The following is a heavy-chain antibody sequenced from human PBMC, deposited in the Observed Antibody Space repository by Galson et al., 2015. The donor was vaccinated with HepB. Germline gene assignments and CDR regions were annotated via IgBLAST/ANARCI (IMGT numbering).Heavy chain of an antibody. Sequence: SLRLSCAASGFTFSSYSMNWVRQAPGKGLEWVSSISSSSSYIYYADSVKGRFTISRDNSKNTLYLQMNSLRAEDTAVYYCARGYYYDSSGYSDGYYFDYWGQGTLVTVSS. V-gene: IGHV3-21*01. D-gene: IGHD3-22*01. CDR1: GFTFSSYS. CDR2: ISSSSSYI. J-gene: IGHJ4*02. CDR3: ARGYYYDSSGYSDGYYFDY.